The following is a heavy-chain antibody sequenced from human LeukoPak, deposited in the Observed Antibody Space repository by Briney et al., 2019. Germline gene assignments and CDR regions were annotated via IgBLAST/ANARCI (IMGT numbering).Heavy chain of an antibody. V-gene: IGHV3-33*01. J-gene: IGHJ3*02. D-gene: IGHD4-17*01. CDR1: GFTFSNYG. CDR3: ARNQDYGVYNSVGTFDI. CDR2: ISYDGSNK. Sequence: QPGRSLRLSCAASGFTFSNYGMHWVRQAPGKGLEWVAVISYDGSNKYYADSVKGRFTISRDNSKNTLYLQMNSLRAEDTAVYYCARNQDYGVYNSVGTFDIWGQGTMVTVSS.